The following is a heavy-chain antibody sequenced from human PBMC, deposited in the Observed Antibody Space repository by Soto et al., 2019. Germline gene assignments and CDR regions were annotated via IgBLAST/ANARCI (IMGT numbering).Heavy chain of an antibody. D-gene: IGHD6-13*01. CDR2: IIPIFGTA. CDR3: ASVARYSSSLSYYYYGMDV. Sequence: GASVKVSCKASGGNFSSYAISWVRQAPGPGLEWMGGIIPIFGTANYAQKFQGRVTITSDESTSTAYMELSSLRSEDTAVYYCASVARYSSSLSYYYYGMDVWGQGTTVTVSS. CDR1: GGNFSSYA. J-gene: IGHJ6*02. V-gene: IGHV1-69*13.